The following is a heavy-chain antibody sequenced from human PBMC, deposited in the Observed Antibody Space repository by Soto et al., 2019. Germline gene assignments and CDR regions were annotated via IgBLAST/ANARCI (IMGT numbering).Heavy chain of an antibody. D-gene: IGHD3-3*01. CDR2: ISSSGSTI. V-gene: IGHV3-48*03. Sequence: GGSLRLSCAASGFTFSSYEMNWVRQAPGNGLEWVSYISSSGSTIYYADSVKCRFTISRDNAKNSLYLQMNSLRAEDTAVYYCARVGQGFGVVLKGWFDPWGQGTLVTVSS. J-gene: IGHJ5*02. CDR1: GFTFSSYE. CDR3: ARVGQGFGVVLKGWFDP.